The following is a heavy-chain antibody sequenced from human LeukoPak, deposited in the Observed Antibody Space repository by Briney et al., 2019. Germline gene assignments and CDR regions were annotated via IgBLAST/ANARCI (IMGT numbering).Heavy chain of an antibody. D-gene: IGHD6-19*01. CDR3: ARDGSPYSSGWYGGNWFDP. J-gene: IGHJ5*02. V-gene: IGHV1-2*02. Sequence: ASVKVSCNASGYTFTGYYMHWVRQAPGQGLEWMGWINPNSGGTNYAQKFQGRVTMTRDTSISTAYMELSRLRSDDTAVYYCARDGSPYSSGWYGGNWFDPWGQGTLVTVSS. CDR1: GYTFTGYY. CDR2: INPNSGGT.